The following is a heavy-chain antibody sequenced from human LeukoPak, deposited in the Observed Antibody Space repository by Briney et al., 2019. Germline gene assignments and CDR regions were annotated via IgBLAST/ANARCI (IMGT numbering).Heavy chain of an antibody. Sequence: SETLSLTCAVYGASFSSHYWSWIRQPPGKVLEWIGEINHSGSTNYNPSLKSRVTISVDTSKNQFSLKRSSVTAADTAVYYCGRGVGGSGSYSPESPYCYHMDVWGKGTTVTVSS. CDR2: INHSGST. D-gene: IGHD3-10*01. V-gene: IGHV4-34*01. CDR3: GRGVGGSGSYSPESPYCYHMDV. J-gene: IGHJ6*03. CDR1: GASFSSHY.